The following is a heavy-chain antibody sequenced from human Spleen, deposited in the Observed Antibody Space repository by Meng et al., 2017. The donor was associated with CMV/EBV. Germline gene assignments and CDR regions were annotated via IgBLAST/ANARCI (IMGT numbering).Heavy chain of an antibody. CDR1: GGSVSSGSSS. Sequence: SGGSVSSGSSSWSWIRQPPGKGLEWIGYIYYSGSTNYNPSLKSQVTISVDTSKNQFSLKLSSVTAADTAVYYCARGGWDSSGYYDYWGQGTLVTVSS. D-gene: IGHD3-22*01. CDR3: ARGGWDSSGYYDY. CDR2: IYYSGST. V-gene: IGHV4-61*01. J-gene: IGHJ4*02.